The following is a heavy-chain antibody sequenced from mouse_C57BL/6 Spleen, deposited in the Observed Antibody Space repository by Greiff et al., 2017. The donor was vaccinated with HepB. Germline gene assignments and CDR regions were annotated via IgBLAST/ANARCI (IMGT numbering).Heavy chain of an antibody. D-gene: IGHD2-4*01. CDR1: GYAFSSYW. CDR2: IYPGDGDT. J-gene: IGHJ1*03. CDR3: ARSDDYDDGYWYFDV. Sequence: QVQLQQSGAELVKPGASVKISCKASGYAFSSYWMNWVKQRPGKGLEWIGQIYPGDGDTNYNGKFKGKATLTADKSSSTAYMQLSSLTSEDSAVYFCARSDDYDDGYWYFDVWGTGTTVTVSS. V-gene: IGHV1-80*01.